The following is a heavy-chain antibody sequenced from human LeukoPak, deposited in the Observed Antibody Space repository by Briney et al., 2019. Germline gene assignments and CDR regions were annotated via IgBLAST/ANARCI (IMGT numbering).Heavy chain of an antibody. CDR1: GGSFSGYY. CDR3: ARDRGRITIFGVVIKQYNWFDP. J-gene: IGHJ5*02. D-gene: IGHD3-3*01. V-gene: IGHV4-34*01. CDR2: INHSGST. Sequence: PSETLSLTCAVYGGSFSGYYWSWIRQPPGKGLEWIGEINHSGSTNYNPSLKSRVTISVDTSKNQFSLKLSSVTAADTAVYYCARDRGRITIFGVVIKQYNWFDPWGQGTLVTVSS.